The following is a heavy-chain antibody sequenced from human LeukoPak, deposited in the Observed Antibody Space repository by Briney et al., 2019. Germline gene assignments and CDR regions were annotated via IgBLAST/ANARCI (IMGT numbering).Heavy chain of an antibody. Sequence: SETLSLTCTVSGDSINNNNYYWGWIRQPPGKGLEWIGNIYYNGRTYYSPSLKSRVTISVDASKNQFSLKLSSVTAADTAVYYCARHDGGGSYYGVRYFQHWGQGTLVTVSS. CDR2: IYYNGRT. J-gene: IGHJ1*01. D-gene: IGHD1-26*01. V-gene: IGHV4-39*01. CDR1: GDSINNNNYY. CDR3: ARHDGGGSYYGVRYFQH.